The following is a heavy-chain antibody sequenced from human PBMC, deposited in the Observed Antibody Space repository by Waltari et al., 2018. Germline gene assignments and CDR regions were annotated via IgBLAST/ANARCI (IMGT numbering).Heavy chain of an antibody. J-gene: IGHJ4*02. CDR2: IRYDGREK. CDR1: GLTFSNFW. Sequence: EVQVVESGGGLVQPGGSLRPSCEVAGLTFSNFWMSWVRPVPGKGLEWVANIRYDGREKNYVDSVKGRFTISRDNTKNSHYLQLNSLRADDAAVYYCVTFRWLGFWGQGTLVTVSS. V-gene: IGHV3-7*01. CDR3: VTFRWLGF. D-gene: IGHD3-10*01.